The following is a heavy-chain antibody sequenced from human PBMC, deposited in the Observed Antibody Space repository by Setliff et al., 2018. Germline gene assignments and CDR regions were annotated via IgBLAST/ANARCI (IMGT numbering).Heavy chain of an antibody. CDR3: ARGRNVAARLLDS. CDR1: GGSFSDYY. CDR2: INHSGST. Sequence: SETLSLTCATHGGSFSDYYWTWIRQPPGKGLEWIGEINHSGSTKYSPSLESRVTMSVDPSKNQFSLKVTSVTAADTAVYYCARGRNVAARLLDSWGRGTLVTVSS. J-gene: IGHJ4*02. V-gene: IGHV4-34*01. D-gene: IGHD6-6*01.